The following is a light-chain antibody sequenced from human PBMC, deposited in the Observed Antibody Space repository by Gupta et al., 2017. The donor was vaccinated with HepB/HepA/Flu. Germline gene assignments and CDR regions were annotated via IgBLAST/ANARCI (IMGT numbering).Light chain of an antibody. V-gene: IGLV2-14*03. CDR3: GSYTKSSTPVV. CDR2: DVS. CDR1: SSDVGGYNY. Sequence: QSDLTTPASLYQYRLQSIPHSSPRTSSDVGGYNYVSWYHQHPGKAPKLMIYDVSNRPSGIADRFSGSKSGNSASLTISGLQAEDEADYYCGSYTKSSTPVVFGGGTKLTVL. J-gene: IGLJ2*01.